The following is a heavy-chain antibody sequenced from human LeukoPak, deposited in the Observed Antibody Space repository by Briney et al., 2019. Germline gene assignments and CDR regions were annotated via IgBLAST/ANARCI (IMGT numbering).Heavy chain of an antibody. CDR3: ARDQQTYYDILTGSGFDY. V-gene: IGHV3-30-3*01. Sequence: GGSLRLSCAASGFTFSSYAMHWVRQAPGKGLEWVAVISYDGSNKYYADSVKGRFTISRDNFKNTLYLQMNSLRAEDTAVYYCARDQQTYYDILTGSGFDYWGQGTLVTVSS. CDR2: ISYDGSNK. D-gene: IGHD3-9*01. CDR1: GFTFSSYA. J-gene: IGHJ4*02.